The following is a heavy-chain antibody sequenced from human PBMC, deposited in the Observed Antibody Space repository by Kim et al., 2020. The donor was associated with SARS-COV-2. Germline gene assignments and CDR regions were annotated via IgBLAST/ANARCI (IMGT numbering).Heavy chain of an antibody. CDR2: ISTSGSHI. CDR3: ARWNLGELSSLDY. Sequence: GGSLRLSCAASGFTFSSYSLDWVRQAPGQGLEWVSSISTSGSHIYYADSVKGRFTISRDNAKNSLHLQMNSLRAGDTAVYYCARWNLGELSSLDYWGQGTGVTVSS. J-gene: IGHJ4*02. CDR1: GFTFSSYS. V-gene: IGHV3-21*01. D-gene: IGHD3-16*02.